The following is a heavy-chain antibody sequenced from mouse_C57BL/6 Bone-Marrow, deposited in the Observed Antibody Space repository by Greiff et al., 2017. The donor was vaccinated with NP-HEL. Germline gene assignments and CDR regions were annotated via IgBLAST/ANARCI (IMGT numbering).Heavy chain of an antibody. CDR1: GFNIKDDY. V-gene: IGHV14-4*01. J-gene: IGHJ3*01. D-gene: IGHD2-1*01. CDR3: TFYYRAY. Sequence: DVKLQESGAELVRPGASVKLSCTASGFNIKDDYMHWVKQRPEQGLEWIGWIDPENGDTEYASKFQGKATITADTSSNTAYLQLSSLTSEDTAVYYCTFYYRAYGGQGTLVTVSA. CDR2: IDPENGDT.